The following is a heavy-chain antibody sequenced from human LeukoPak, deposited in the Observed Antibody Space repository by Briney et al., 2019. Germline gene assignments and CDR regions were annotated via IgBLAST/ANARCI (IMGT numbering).Heavy chain of an antibody. CDR3: ASGFWSSWYGVSFDY. CDR1: GLTFSSYW. CDR2: IKQDGSEK. V-gene: IGHV3-7*01. J-gene: IGHJ4*02. Sequence: GGSLRLSCAASGLTFSSYWMSWVRQAPGKGLEWVANIKQDGSEKYYVDSVKGRFTISRDNAKNSLYLQMNSLRAEDTAVYYCASGFWSSWYGVSFDYWGQGTLVTVSS. D-gene: IGHD6-13*01.